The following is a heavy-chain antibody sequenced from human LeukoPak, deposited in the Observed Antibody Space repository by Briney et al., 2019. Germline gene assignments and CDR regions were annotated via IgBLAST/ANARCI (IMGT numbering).Heavy chain of an antibody. Sequence: SETLSLTCTVSGGSISSYYWSWIRQPPGKGLEWIGYIYYSGSTNYNPSLKSRVTISVDTSKNQFSLKLSSVTAADTAVYYCARDRGDDAFDIWGQGTMVTVSS. CDR2: IYYSGST. J-gene: IGHJ3*02. CDR1: GGSISSYY. V-gene: IGHV4-59*01. CDR3: ARDRGDDAFDI. D-gene: IGHD3-10*01.